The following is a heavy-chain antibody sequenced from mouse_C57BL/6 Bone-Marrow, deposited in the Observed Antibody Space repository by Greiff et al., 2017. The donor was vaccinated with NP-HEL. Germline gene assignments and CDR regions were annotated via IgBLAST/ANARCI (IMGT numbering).Heavy chain of an antibody. D-gene: IGHD3-2*02. CDR3: ARSGYAWFAY. CDR2: IRNKANGYTT. J-gene: IGHJ3*01. V-gene: IGHV7-3*01. Sequence: EVKVVESGGGLVQPGGSLSLSCAASGFTFTDYYMSWVRQPPGKALEWLGFIRNKANGYTTEYSASVKGRFTISRDNSQRILYLQMNALRAEDSATYYCARSGYAWFAYWGQGTLVTVSA. CDR1: GFTFTDYY.